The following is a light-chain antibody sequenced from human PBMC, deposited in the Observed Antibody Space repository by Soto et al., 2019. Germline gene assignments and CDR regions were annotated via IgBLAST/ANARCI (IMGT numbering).Light chain of an antibody. CDR2: GAS. CDR1: QSVSSN. J-gene: IGKJ2*01. CDR3: QQYDKWYT. V-gene: IGKV3-15*01. Sequence: EIVMTQSPATLSVSPGEGATLSCRASQSVSSNLAWYQHKPGQAPRLLIYGASTRATGIPARFSGGGSGTEFAITISSLQSEDFAIYYCQQYDKWYTFGQGTKLEIK.